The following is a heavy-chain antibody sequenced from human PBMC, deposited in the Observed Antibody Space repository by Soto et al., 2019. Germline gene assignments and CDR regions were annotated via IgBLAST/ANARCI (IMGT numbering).Heavy chain of an antibody. Sequence: QVQLVQSGAEVKKPGSSVKVSCKASGGTFSSYTISWVRQAPGQGLEWMGRIIPILGVANYAQKFQGRVTITADKSTSTAYMELSSLRSEDTAVYYCARSDIAGTTTILGSLGWFDPWGQGTLVTVSS. CDR3: ARSDIAGTTTILGSLGWFDP. V-gene: IGHV1-69*02. D-gene: IGHD1-7*01. CDR2: IIPILGVA. CDR1: GGTFSSYT. J-gene: IGHJ5*02.